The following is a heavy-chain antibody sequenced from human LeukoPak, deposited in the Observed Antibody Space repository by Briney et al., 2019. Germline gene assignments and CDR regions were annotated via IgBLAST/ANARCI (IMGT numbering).Heavy chain of an antibody. J-gene: IGHJ5*02. CDR3: TRLSHVAGAAKVSWFDP. D-gene: IGHD1-26*01. CDR1: AYSISNSFL. Sequence: SETLSLTCSVSAYSISNSFLWGWIRQPPGKGLEWIASIYHSGTTYYNPSLKSRVTASVDTSKNQFSLRLSSATAADTAVYYCTRLSHVAGAAKVSWFDPWGQGTLVTVSS. V-gene: IGHV4-38-2*02. CDR2: IYHSGTT.